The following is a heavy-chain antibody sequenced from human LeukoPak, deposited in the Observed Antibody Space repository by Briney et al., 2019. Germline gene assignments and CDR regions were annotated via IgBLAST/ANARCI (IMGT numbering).Heavy chain of an antibody. V-gene: IGHV3-23*01. CDR3: AREYSYGPYYYMDV. D-gene: IGHD5-18*01. Sequence: PGGSLRLSCAASGFTFGTYPMTWVRQAPGKGLEWVSTISGSGGSTYYADSVKGRFTISRDNSKNTLYLQMNSLRAEDTAVYYCAREYSYGPYYYMDVWGKGTTVTVSS. CDR2: ISGSGGST. CDR1: GFTFGTYP. J-gene: IGHJ6*03.